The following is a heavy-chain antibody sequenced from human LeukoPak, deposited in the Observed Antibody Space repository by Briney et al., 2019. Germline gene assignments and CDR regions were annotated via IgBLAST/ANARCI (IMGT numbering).Heavy chain of an antibody. J-gene: IGHJ4*02. CDR3: AKDLGGGYDLYYFDY. Sequence: GGSLRLSCAASGFTVSSNYMSWVRQAPGKGLEWVSVIYSGGSTYYADSVKGRFTISRDNSKNTLYLQMNSLRAEDTAVYYCAKDLGGGYDLYYFDYWGQGTLVTVSS. V-gene: IGHV3-53*05. CDR2: IYSGGST. D-gene: IGHD5-12*01. CDR1: GFTVSSNY.